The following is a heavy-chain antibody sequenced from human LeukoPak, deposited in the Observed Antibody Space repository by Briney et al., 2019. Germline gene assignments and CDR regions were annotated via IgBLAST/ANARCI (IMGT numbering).Heavy chain of an antibody. J-gene: IGHJ4*02. V-gene: IGHV3-74*03. CDR2: INSDGSTT. Sequence: GGPLRLSCAASGFTFSSYWMHWVRQAPGEGRVWVSVINSDGSTTLYADSVKGRFTISRDNAKNTLYLQMNSLRAEDTAVYYCAGLRGKITTIDYWGQGTLVTVSS. CDR1: GFTFSSYW. CDR3: AGLRGKITTIDY. D-gene: IGHD4-11*01.